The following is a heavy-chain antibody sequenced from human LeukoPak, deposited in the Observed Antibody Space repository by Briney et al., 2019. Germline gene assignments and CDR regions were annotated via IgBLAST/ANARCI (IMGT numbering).Heavy chain of an antibody. CDR2: ISRSGGST. V-gene: IGHV3-23*01. D-gene: IGHD3-16*02. CDR1: GFTFSSYA. CDR3: AKVSDYDYVWGSHRSYYFHY. J-gene: IGHJ4*02. Sequence: PGASLRLSCAASGFTFSSYAMSWVRQAPGKGLEWVSDISRSGGSTYYADSLKGRFTISRDNSKNTLYLQMNSLRAEDTAVYYCAKVSDYDYVWGSHRSYYFHYWGQVTLVTVSS.